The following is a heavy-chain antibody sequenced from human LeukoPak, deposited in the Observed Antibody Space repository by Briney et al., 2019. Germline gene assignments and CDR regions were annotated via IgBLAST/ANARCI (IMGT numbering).Heavy chain of an antibody. CDR2: ISSSGSTI. CDR3: ASGTYYDFSFDP. J-gene: IGHJ5*02. Sequence: SGGSLRLSCAASGFTFSDYYMSWIRQAPGKGLEWVSYISSSGSTIYYADSVKGRFTISRDNAKNSLYLQMNSLRAEDTAVYCCASGTYYDFSFDPWGQGTLVTVSS. D-gene: IGHD3-3*01. V-gene: IGHV3-11*01. CDR1: GFTFSDYY.